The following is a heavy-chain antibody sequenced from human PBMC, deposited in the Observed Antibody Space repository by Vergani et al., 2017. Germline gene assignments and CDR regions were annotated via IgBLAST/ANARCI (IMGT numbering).Heavy chain of an antibody. Sequence: QVQLVESGGGVVQPGRSLRLSCAASGFTFSSYAMHWVRQAPGKGLEWVAVISYDGSNKYYADSVKGRFTISSDNSKNTLYLQMNGLRAEDTAVYYCARDYGSGTTYFDYWGQGTLVTVSS. CDR3: ARDYGSGTTYFDY. D-gene: IGHD3-10*01. CDR1: GFTFSSYA. CDR2: ISYDGSNK. J-gene: IGHJ4*02. V-gene: IGHV3-30-3*01.